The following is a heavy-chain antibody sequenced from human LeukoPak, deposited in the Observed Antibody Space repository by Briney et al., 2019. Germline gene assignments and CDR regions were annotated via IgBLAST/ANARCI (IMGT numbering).Heavy chain of an antibody. D-gene: IGHD6-13*01. Sequence: GGSLRLSCAASGFTFSSYAMHWVRQAPGKGLEWVSAISGSGGSTYYADSVKGRFTISRDNSKNTLYLQMNSLRAEDTAVYYCAKIPVAAAGTLSFDYWGQGTLVTVSS. J-gene: IGHJ4*02. CDR3: AKIPVAAAGTLSFDY. CDR2: ISGSGGST. CDR1: GFTFSSYA. V-gene: IGHV3-23*01.